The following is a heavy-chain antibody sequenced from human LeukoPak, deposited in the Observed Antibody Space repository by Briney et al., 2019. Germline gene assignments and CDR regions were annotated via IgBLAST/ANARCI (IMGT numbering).Heavy chain of an antibody. J-gene: IGHJ4*02. CDR1: GCTLTSYC. Sequence: KGSCKGSGCTLTSYCFSWVRQAPGQGLEWVGWISGYNGNTNYAQKLQGRVTMTTDTSTSTAYMELRSLRSDDTAVYYCARVLSGGDIVVVVAATDYWGQGTLVTVSS. V-gene: IGHV1-18*01. CDR3: ARVLSGGDIVVVVAATDY. CDR2: ISGYNGNT. D-gene: IGHD2-15*01.